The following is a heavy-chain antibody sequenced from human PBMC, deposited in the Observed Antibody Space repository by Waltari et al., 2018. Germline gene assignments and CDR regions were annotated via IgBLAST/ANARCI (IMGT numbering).Heavy chain of an antibody. CDR1: GFSFGTYG. V-gene: IGHV3-30*18. D-gene: IGHD2-21*01. J-gene: IGHJ5*02. CDR2: ISYDGSNK. Sequence: QVQLVESGGGVVQPGRSRRLSCAASGFSFGTYGMQWVRQAPGKGLEWVAVISYDGSNKYYADSVKGRFTISRDNSKNTVYLQMNSLRTEDTGVYYCAKDGGTYSVRTRLGWVDPWGQGTLVTVSS. CDR3: AKDGGTYSVRTRLGWVDP.